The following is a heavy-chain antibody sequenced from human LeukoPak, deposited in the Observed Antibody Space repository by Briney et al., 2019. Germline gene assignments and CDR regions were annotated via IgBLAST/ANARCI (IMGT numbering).Heavy chain of an antibody. CDR3: AKLAVVVADAFDI. CDR1: GFTVSSNY. J-gene: IGHJ3*02. D-gene: IGHD2-15*01. Sequence: GGSLRLSCAASGFTVSSNYMSWVRQAPGKGLEWVAVISYDGSNKYYADSVKGRFTISRDNSKNTLYLQMNSLRAEDTAVYYCAKLAVVVADAFDIWGQGTMVTVSS. V-gene: IGHV3-30*18. CDR2: ISYDGSNK.